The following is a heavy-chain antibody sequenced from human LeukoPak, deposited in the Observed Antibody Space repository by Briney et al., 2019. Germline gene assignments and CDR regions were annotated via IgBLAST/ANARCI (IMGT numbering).Heavy chain of an antibody. CDR2: IWYDGNNK. D-gene: IGHD1-26*01. J-gene: IGHJ4*02. V-gene: IGHV3-33*01. Sequence: PGRSLRLSCAASGFTFSSYGMHWVRQAPGKGLEWVGVIWYDGNNKYYADSVKGRFTISRDNSKNMLYLQMDSLRAEDTAVYYCARDNQWWEPRHSYFDYWGREPWSPSPQ. CDR1: GFTFSSYG. CDR3: ARDNQWWEPRHSYFDY.